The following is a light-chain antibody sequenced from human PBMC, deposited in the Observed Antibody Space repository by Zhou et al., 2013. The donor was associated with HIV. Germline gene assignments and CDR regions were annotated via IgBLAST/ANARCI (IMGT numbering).Light chain of an antibody. Sequence: EIVLTQSPGTLSLSPGERATLSCRASQSVISSYLAWYQQKPGQAPRLLIYGASSRATGIPDRFSGSGSGTDFTLTISSMQSEDFAIYHCQQYDNGPPWTFGPGTKVEIK. J-gene: IGKJ1*01. CDR1: QSVISSY. CDR3: QQYDNGPPWT. V-gene: IGKV3-20*01. CDR2: GAS.